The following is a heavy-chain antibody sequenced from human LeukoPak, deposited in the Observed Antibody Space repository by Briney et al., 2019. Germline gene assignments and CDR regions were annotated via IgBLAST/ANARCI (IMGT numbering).Heavy chain of an antibody. J-gene: IGHJ6*03. V-gene: IGHV4-59*11. CDR1: GGSIISHY. CDR2: IYYSGST. CDR3: SRVSPPSYYYYYYYMDV. Sequence: SETLSLTCTVSGGSIISHYWSWIRQPPGKGLEWIGYIYYSGSTIYNPSLKSRVTIAVDTSKNQFSLKLSSVTAADTAVYYCSRVSPPSYYYYYYYMDVWGKGTTVTVSS.